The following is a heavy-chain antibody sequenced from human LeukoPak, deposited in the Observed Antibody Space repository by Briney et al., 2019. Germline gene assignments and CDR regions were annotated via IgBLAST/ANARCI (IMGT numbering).Heavy chain of an antibody. D-gene: IGHD6-19*01. CDR1: GFRFSDYW. J-gene: IGHJ4*02. Sequence: GGSLRLSCVASGFRFSDYWMSWVRQAPGKGPEWVANIKEDGSERYYVGPVKGRFTISRDNAKKSLYLEMNSLGVEDTALYYCVGPYSSRPPFDNWGQGTLVTVSS. V-gene: IGHV3-7*01. CDR2: IKEDGSER. CDR3: VGPYSSRPPFDN.